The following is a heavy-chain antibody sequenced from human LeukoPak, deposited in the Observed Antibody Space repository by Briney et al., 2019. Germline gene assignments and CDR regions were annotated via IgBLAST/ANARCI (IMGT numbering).Heavy chain of an antibody. D-gene: IGHD4-11*01. CDR3: AMYRYSNAVHAVFHI. J-gene: IGHJ3*02. CDR1: GGSISDYD. CDR2: VYSSGRT. Sequence: SETLSLTCTVSGGSISDYDWGWIRQPAGKGLELIGQVYSSGRTDYSPSLKSRVSMSVDTSKNQFSLEVTSVTAADTAVYFCAMYRYSNAVHAVFHIWGQGTRVTVSS. V-gene: IGHV4-4*07.